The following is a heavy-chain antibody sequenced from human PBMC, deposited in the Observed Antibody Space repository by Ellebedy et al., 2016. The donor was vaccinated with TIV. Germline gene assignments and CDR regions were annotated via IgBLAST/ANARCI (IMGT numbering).Heavy chain of an antibody. CDR3: ARDQGWATPGSTRFDY. CDR2: ISSSSRYI. Sequence: PGGSLRLSCAAPGFTFSSDSMNWVRQAPGKGLEWVSSISSSSRYINYADSVKGRFTISRDNAKSSLYLQMTSLRAEDTAVYYCARDQGWATPGSTRFDYWGQGTLVTVSS. CDR1: GFTFSSDS. J-gene: IGHJ4*02. V-gene: IGHV3-21*06. D-gene: IGHD3-10*01.